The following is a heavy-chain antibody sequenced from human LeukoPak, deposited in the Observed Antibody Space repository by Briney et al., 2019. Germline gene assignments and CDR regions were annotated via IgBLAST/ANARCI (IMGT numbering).Heavy chain of an antibody. D-gene: IGHD4-17*01. V-gene: IGHV1-18*01. CDR1: GYTFTIYP. CDR3: ARGYDYDDYVGDFDY. CDR2: ITTYNGNT. Sequence: GASVKVSLNSSGYTFTIYPISRVRQPPGQGLEWMGWITTYNGNTHYAQKLQGRVTMTTETSTSTAYMDLRGLRSDDTAVYYCARGYDYDDYVGDFDYWGQGTLVTVSS. J-gene: IGHJ4*02.